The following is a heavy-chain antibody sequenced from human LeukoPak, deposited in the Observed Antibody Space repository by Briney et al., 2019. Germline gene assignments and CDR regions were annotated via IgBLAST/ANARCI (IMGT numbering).Heavy chain of an antibody. CDR1: GFTFSSYS. CDR2: ISSSSSYI. Sequence: GGSLRLSCAASGFTFSSYSMNWVRQAPGKGLEWVSSISSSSSYIYYADSVKGRFTISRDNAKDSLYLQMNSLRAEDTAVYYCARDPDTAMGDWGQGTLVTVSS. J-gene: IGHJ4*02. CDR3: ARDPDTAMGD. D-gene: IGHD5-18*01. V-gene: IGHV3-21*01.